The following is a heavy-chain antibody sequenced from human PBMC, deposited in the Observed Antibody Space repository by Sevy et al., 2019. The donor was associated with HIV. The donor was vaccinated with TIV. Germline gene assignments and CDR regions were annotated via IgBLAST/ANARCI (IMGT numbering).Heavy chain of an antibody. V-gene: IGHV3-72*01. J-gene: IGHJ4*02. CDR2: IRNKADSYTT. CDR3: ATHAGIAAAGRVFDY. CDR1: GFTFSDHY. Sequence: GGSLRLSCAASGFTFSDHYMEWVRQAPGKGLEWVGRIRNKADSYTTEYAASGKGRFTISRDESKNSLYLLMNSLKTEDPAVYYCATHAGIAAAGRVFDYWGQGTLVTVSS. D-gene: IGHD6-13*01.